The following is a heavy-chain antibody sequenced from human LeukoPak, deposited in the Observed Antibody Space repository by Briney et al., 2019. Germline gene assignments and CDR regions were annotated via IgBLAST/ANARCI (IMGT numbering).Heavy chain of an antibody. J-gene: IGHJ6*03. Sequence: GGSLGLSCAASGFNFSDYGMIWVRQAPGKGLEWVSGISGSDYTDHADSVKGRFTISRDNSKNTLYLQMNNLRAEDTALYYCAKSRNFYFYFMEVSGRGTKVTISS. CDR3: AKSRNFYFYFMEV. CDR1: GFNFSDYG. V-gene: IGHV3-23*01. CDR2: ISGSDYT.